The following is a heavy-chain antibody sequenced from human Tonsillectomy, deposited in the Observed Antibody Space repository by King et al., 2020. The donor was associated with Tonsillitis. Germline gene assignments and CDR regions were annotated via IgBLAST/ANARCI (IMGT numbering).Heavy chain of an antibody. Sequence: VQPVQSGAEVKKPGSSVKVSCKTSGGTFSSYAFSWVRQAPGQGLEWMGGIIPSFAPAIYAKNFQGRVTIIVDESTSTTYMELNNLRSEDTAVYYCARDIGDWGDYWGQGTLVTVSS. V-gene: IGHV1-69*12. CDR3: ARDIGDWGDY. CDR1: GGTFSSYA. J-gene: IGHJ4*02. CDR2: IIPSFAPA. D-gene: IGHD7-27*01.